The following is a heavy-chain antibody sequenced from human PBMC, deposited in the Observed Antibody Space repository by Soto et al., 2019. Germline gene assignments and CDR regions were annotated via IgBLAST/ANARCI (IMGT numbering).Heavy chain of an antibody. CDR1: GFTFSNAW. D-gene: IGHD1-26*01. CDR3: ARGRSPLEDV. Sequence: EVQLVESGGGLVKPGGSLRLSCAASGFTFSNAWMSWVRQAPGKGLEWVGRIKSKTDGGTTDYAAPVKGRFTISRDDSKNTLYLQMNSLRAEDTAVYYCARGRSPLEDVWGQGTTVTVSS. CDR2: IKSKTDGGTT. V-gene: IGHV3-15*01. J-gene: IGHJ6*02.